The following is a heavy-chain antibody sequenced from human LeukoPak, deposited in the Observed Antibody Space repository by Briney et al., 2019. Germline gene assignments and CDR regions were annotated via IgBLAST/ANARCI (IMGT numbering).Heavy chain of an antibody. V-gene: IGHV1-18*01. CDR2: ISAYSGNT. Sequence: ASVKVSCKASGYTFTSYGISWVRQAPGQGLEWMGWISAYSGNTNYAQKLQGRVTMTTDTSTSTAYMELRSLRSDDTAVYYCARGLYCSSTSCYSHWFDPWGQGTLVTVSS. J-gene: IGHJ5*02. CDR1: GYTFTSYG. CDR3: ARGLYCSSTSCYSHWFDP. D-gene: IGHD2-2*01.